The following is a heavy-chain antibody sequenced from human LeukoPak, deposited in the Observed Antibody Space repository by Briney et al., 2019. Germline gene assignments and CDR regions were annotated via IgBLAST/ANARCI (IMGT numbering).Heavy chain of an antibody. CDR3: AKTPANWGTN. D-gene: IGHD7-27*01. V-gene: IGHV3-23*01. CDR2: ISVSGGNT. CDR1: GFTFSTYA. J-gene: IGHJ4*02. Sequence: PGGSLRLSCAASGFTFSTYAMSWVRQAPGKGLEWVSTISVSGGNTYYADSVKGRLTISRDNSKNTLYLQMNSLRAEDTAVYYCAKTPANWGTNWGRGTLVTVSS.